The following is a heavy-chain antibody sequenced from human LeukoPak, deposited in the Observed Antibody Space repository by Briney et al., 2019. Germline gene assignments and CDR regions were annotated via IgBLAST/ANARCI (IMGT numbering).Heavy chain of an antibody. D-gene: IGHD3-3*01. CDR2: IRSKANSYAT. CDR1: GFTFSGSA. CDR3: ASLEVNSAVLLFDY. J-gene: IGHJ4*02. Sequence: GGSLKLSCAASGFTFSGSAMHWVRQASGKGLEWVGRIRSKANSYATAYAASVKGRFTISRDNAKNSLYLQMNGLRAEDTAVYYCASLEVNSAVLLFDYWGQGTLVTVSS. V-gene: IGHV3-73*01.